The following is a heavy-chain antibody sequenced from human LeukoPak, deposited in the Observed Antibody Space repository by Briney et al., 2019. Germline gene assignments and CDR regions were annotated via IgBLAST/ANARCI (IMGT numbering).Heavy chain of an antibody. D-gene: IGHD3-10*01. CDR2: ISFDGTNK. V-gene: IGHV3-30*14. Sequence: GGSLRLSCAASGFTFGNYDMHWVRQAPGKGLEWVAVISFDGTNKYYANSVQGRFTISRDNSKNTLYLQMNSLRAEDTALYYCARDMYDNGWSSFDYWGQGTLVTVSS. J-gene: IGHJ4*02. CDR3: ARDMYDNGWSSFDY. CDR1: GFTFGNYD.